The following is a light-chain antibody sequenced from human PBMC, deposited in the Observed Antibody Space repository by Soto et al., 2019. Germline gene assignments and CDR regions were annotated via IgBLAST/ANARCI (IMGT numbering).Light chain of an antibody. CDR3: SSYTTAFFYV. Sequence: SALTQPASVSGSPGQSITISCTGSSSDIGAFNYVAWYQQHPGKAPKLIIHGVTNRPSGVSSRLSGSKSDYTASLTISGLQAEDEADYYCSSYTTAFFYVFGTGTKVTV. J-gene: IGLJ1*01. CDR1: SSDIGAFNY. CDR2: GVT. V-gene: IGLV2-14*01.